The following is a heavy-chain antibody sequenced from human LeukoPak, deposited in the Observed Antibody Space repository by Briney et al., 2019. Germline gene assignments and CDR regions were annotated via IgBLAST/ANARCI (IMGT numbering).Heavy chain of an antibody. V-gene: IGHV4-34*01. J-gene: IGHJ1*01. D-gene: IGHD4-17*01. CDR3: ARGRFGNYGDLSNAEYFQH. Sequence: SETLSLTCTGSGESFSGYYWSWIRQPPGKGLEWIGEIDDSGSTNYNPSLKSRVTISLDTSKNQFSLRLSFVTAADTAVYFCARGRFGNYGDLSNAEYFQHWGQGTLVTVSS. CDR1: GESFSGYY. CDR2: IDDSGST.